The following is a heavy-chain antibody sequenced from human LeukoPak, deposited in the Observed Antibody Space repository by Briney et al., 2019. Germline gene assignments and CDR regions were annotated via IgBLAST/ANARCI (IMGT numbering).Heavy chain of an antibody. V-gene: IGHV3-7*01. CDR3: TRGPRGYDSSGAP. D-gene: IGHD3-22*01. Sequence: NPGGSLRLSCAASGFTLSIYWMIWVRQAPGKGLEWLANIKQDGSEKYYVDSVKGRFTISRDNVENSLDLQMNSLRVEDTAVYYCTRGPRGYDSSGAPWGQGTLVTVSS. CDR2: IKQDGSEK. J-gene: IGHJ5*02. CDR1: GFTLSIYW.